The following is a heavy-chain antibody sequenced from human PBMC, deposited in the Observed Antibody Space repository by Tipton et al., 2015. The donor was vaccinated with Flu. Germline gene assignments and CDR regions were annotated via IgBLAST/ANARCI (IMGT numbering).Heavy chain of an antibody. CDR2: ISHTGT. V-gene: IGHV4-30-2*01. CDR3: ARDEGGTYPD. D-gene: IGHD1-14*01. J-gene: IGHJ4*02. CDR1: GAPVRGGIYS. Sequence: TLSLTCAVSGAPVRGGIYSWNWIRQPPGKGLEWIGSISHTGTYYKPSLRTRAAISADRSKNQFSLELTSVTAADTAVYYCARDEGGTYPDWGQGTLVTVSS.